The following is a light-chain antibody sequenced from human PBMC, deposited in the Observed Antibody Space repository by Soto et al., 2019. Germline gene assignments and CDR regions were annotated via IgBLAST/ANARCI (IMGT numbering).Light chain of an antibody. CDR2: AAS. CDR1: QSVLYSSNNKNY. Sequence: DIVMTQSPDSLAVSLGERATINCKSSQSVLYSSNNKNYLAWYQQKPGQSPKLLIYAASTLQSGVPSRFSGSGSGTDFTLTISSLQPEDVATYYCQKYNSAPYTFGQGTKVDIK. J-gene: IGKJ2*01. V-gene: IGKV4-1*01. CDR3: QKYNSAPYT.